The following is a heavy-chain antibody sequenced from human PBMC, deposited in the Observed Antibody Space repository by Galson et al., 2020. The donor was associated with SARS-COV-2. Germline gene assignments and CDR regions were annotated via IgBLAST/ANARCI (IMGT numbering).Heavy chain of an antibody. CDR2: MNPNSGNT. J-gene: IGHJ6*03. Sequence: ASVKVSCKASGYTFTSYDINWVRQATGQGLEWMGWMNPNSGNTGYAQTFQGRVTMTRNTSISTAYMELSSLRSEDTAVYYCARWVVPAGSITMFGVVRSRYYMDVWGKGTTVTVSS. CDR3: ARWVVPAGSITMFGVVRSRYYMDV. V-gene: IGHV1-8*01. CDR1: GYTFTSYD. D-gene: IGHD3-3*01.